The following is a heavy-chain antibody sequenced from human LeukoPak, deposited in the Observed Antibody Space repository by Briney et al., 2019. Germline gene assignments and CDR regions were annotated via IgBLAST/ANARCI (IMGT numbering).Heavy chain of an antibody. D-gene: IGHD2-15*01. J-gene: IGHJ4*02. CDR1: GFTFSSYW. V-gene: IGHV3-7*01. Sequence: GESLTLSCSASGFTFSSYWMSWLRQAPGKGLEWVANIKQVGSENYYLPSVKGRFTISRDNAKHSLYLQMNSLRAEDTAVYYCARDRLAYCSGGSCYSGVYDYWGQGTLVTVSS. CDR2: IKQVGSEN. CDR3: ARDRLAYCSGGSCYSGVYDY.